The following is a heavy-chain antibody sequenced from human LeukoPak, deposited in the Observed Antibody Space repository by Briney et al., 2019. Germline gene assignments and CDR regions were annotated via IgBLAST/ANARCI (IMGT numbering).Heavy chain of an antibody. CDR3: AKDAQRGFDYSNSLEH. J-gene: IGHJ4*02. CDR2: ISSSSSYI. D-gene: IGHD4-11*01. V-gene: IGHV3-21*06. CDR1: GFTFSSYS. Sequence: GGSLRLSCAASGFTFSSYSMNWVRQAPGKGLEWVSSISSSSSYIYYADSVKGRFTISRDNFKNTVSLQMNSLRAEDTAVYYCAKDAQRGFDYSNSLEHWGQGSLVTVSS.